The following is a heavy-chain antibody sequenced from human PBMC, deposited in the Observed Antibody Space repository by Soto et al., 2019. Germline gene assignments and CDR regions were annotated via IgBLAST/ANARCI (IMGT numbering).Heavy chain of an antibody. Sequence: ASVKVSCKASGYTFTGYYMHWVRQAPGQGLEWMGWINPNSGGTNHAQKFQGGVTMTRDTSISTAYMELSRLRSDDTAVYYCTSYTAVAGTLDFDYWGQGTLVTVSS. J-gene: IGHJ4*02. CDR2: INPNSGGT. D-gene: IGHD6-19*01. V-gene: IGHV1-2*02. CDR3: TSYTAVAGTLDFDY. CDR1: GYTFTGYY.